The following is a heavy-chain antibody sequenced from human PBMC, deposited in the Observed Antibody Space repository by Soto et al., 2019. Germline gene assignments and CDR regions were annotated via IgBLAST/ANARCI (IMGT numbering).Heavy chain of an antibody. CDR2: INHSGST. CDR1: GGSFSGYY. CDR3: ARVDITIFGVDLKWGYYFDY. Sequence: SETLSLTCAVYGGSFSGYYWSWIRQPPGKGLEWIGEINHSGSTNYNPSLKSRVTISVDTSKNQFSLKLSSVTAADTAVYYCARVDITIFGVDLKWGYYFDYWGQGTLVTVSS. D-gene: IGHD3-3*01. V-gene: IGHV4-34*01. J-gene: IGHJ4*02.